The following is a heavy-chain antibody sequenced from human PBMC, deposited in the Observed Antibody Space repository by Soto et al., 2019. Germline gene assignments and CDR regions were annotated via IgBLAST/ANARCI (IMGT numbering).Heavy chain of an antibody. Sequence: KPSETLSLTCAVYGGSFSGYYWSWIRQPPGKGLEWIGEINHSGSTNYNPSLKSRVTISVDTSKNQFSLKLSSVTAADTAVYYCARRLGDGSGRTNWFDPWGQGTLVTVSS. V-gene: IGHV4-34*01. D-gene: IGHD6-25*01. CDR1: GGSFSGYY. CDR3: ARRLGDGSGRTNWFDP. CDR2: INHSGST. J-gene: IGHJ5*02.